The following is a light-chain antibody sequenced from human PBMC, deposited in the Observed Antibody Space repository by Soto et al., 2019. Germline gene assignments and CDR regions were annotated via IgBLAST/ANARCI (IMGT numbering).Light chain of an antibody. CDR3: QQYGTSPPGVT. CDR2: GAS. Sequence: DIVLTQSPDTLSLSPGERATLSCRASQSVSSNFLAWYQQKPGQAPRLLIYGASKRATGIPDRFSGSGSETDFALTISRMEPQYFAVYYCQQYGTSPPGVTFGPGTKVDMK. V-gene: IGKV3-20*01. CDR1: QSVSSNF. J-gene: IGKJ3*01.